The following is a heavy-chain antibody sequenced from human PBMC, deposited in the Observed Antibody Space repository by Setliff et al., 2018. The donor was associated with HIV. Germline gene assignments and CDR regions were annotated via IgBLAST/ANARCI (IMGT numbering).Heavy chain of an antibody. CDR2: MNPNSGNT. V-gene: IGHV1-8*03. D-gene: IGHD6-19*01. CDR1: GYTFTSYD. CDR3: ARVQTMAVAGTQYYYRDV. Sequence: ASVKVSCKASGYTFTSYDINWVRQATGQGLEWMGWMNPNSGNTGYAQKFQGRVSIARDTSESTAYMELSSLRSEDTAVYYCARVQTMAVAGTQYYYRDVWGKGTTVTVSS. J-gene: IGHJ6*03.